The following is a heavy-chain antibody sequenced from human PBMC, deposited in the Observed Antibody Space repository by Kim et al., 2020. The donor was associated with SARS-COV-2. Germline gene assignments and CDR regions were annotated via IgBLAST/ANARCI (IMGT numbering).Heavy chain of an antibody. CDR3: ALTDGYIKRYAFDI. V-gene: IGHV1-69*13. CDR1: GGTFSSYA. Sequence: SVKVSCKASGGTFSSYAISWVRQAPGQGLEWMGGIIPIFGTANYAQKFQGRVTITADESTSTAYMELSSLRSEDTAVYYCALTDGYIKRYAFDIWGQGTMVTVSS. CDR2: IIPIFGTA. D-gene: IGHD5-12*01. J-gene: IGHJ3*02.